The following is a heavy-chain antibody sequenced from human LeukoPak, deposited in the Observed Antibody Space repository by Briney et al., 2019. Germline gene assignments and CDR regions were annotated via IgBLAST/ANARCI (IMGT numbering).Heavy chain of an antibody. D-gene: IGHD3-3*01. CDR2: ISSSSAHI. CDR1: GFTFSSYS. V-gene: IGHV3-21*01. Sequence: GGSLRLSCAASGFTFSSYSMSWVRQAPGKGLEWVSSISSSSAHIYYADSVKGRFTISRDNAKNSLYLQMNSLRAEDTAVYYCARDTSVYDFWSGYSLYYYYGMDVWGQGTTVTVSS. CDR3: ARDTSVYDFWSGYSLYYYYGMDV. J-gene: IGHJ6*02.